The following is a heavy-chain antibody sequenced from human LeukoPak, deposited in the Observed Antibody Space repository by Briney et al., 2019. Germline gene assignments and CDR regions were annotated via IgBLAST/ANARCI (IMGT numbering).Heavy chain of an antibody. CDR2: ISGNNDNP. Sequence: ASVKVSCKLSRVGPRKFAIESGPQAPGQGLEWMGWISGNNDNPNYGQKFQGRFTVTTDSSTSTAYMELRNLRLDDTPVYYCASYGTTSDDYWGQGTLVTVSS. J-gene: IGHJ4*02. CDR1: RVGPRKFA. D-gene: IGHD1-7*01. V-gene: IGHV1-18*01. CDR3: ASYGTTSDDY.